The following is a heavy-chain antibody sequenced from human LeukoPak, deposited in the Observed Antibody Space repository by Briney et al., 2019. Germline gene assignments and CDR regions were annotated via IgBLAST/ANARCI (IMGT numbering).Heavy chain of an antibody. CDR2: INHSGST. D-gene: IGHD1-1*01. Sequence: PSETLSLTCAVYGGSFSGYYWSWIRQAPGKGLEWLGEINHSGSTNYNPSLKSRVTISVDTSKTQLSLKLSSVTAADTAVYYCARGTLGVRYTSYYYYYMDVWGKGTPVTVSS. J-gene: IGHJ6*03. CDR1: GGSFSGYY. V-gene: IGHV4-34*01. CDR3: ARGTLGVRYTSYYYYYMDV.